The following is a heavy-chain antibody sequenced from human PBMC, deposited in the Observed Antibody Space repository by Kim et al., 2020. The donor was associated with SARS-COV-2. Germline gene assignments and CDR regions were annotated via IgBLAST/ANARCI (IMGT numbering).Heavy chain of an antibody. V-gene: IGHV3-21*01. CDR2: ISSSSSYI. CDR1: GFTFSSYS. CDR3: ARELSGYGRFDY. D-gene: IGHD5-12*01. J-gene: IGHJ4*02. Sequence: GGSLRLSCAASGFTFSSYSMNWVRQAPGKGLEWVSSISSSSSYIYYADSVKGRFTISRDNAKNSLYLQMNSLRAEDTAVYYCARELSGYGRFDYWGQGTLVTVSS.